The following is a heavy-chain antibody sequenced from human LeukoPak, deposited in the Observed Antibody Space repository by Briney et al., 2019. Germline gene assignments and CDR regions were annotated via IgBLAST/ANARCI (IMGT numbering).Heavy chain of an antibody. J-gene: IGHJ3*01. CDR1: GFNFITAA. D-gene: IGHD5-24*01. CDR3: VKDIQLST. Sequence: PGGSLRLSCAASGFNFITAAMTGVRQAPGKGLEWVSLIGSSGGSTYYADSVKGRFTISRDNSNHTLSLQMNSLRVEDTAIYYCVKDIQLSTWGLGTMVTVSS. V-gene: IGHV3-23*01. CDR2: IGSSGGST.